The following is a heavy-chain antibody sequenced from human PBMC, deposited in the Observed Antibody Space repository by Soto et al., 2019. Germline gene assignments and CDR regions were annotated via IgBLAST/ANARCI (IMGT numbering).Heavy chain of an antibody. CDR1: GGSVSSSDW. V-gene: IGHV4-4*02. D-gene: IGHD5-12*01. CDR3: ERVGGGLHGYNSGGDAFDI. CDR2: IYHTGST. Sequence: QVQLQESGPGLVKPSETLSLTCAVSGGSVSSSDWWSWVRQSPGKGLEWSGEIYHTGSTNYNPSIKRRVSQSLDKSKGQFSLKLTFVTAAATAVYYGERVGGGLHGYNSGGDAFDIWGQGTMVTVSS. J-gene: IGHJ3*02.